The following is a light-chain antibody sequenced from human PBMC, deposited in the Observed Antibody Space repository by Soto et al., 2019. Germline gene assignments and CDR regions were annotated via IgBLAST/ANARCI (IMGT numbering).Light chain of an antibody. CDR3: QQYNNWPPWT. CDR2: GAS. V-gene: IGKV3-15*01. CDR1: QTVSGN. J-gene: IGKJ1*01. Sequence: EIVMTQSPATLSVSPGERATVSCRASQTVSGNLAWYQQRPGQAPRLLMYGASTRATGIPARFSGSGSGTDFTLTISSLQSEDFAVYYCQQYNNWPPWTFGQGTKV.